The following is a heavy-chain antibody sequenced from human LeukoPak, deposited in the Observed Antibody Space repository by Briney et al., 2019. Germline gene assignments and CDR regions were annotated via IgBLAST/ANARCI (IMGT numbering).Heavy chain of an antibody. CDR3: ASSSWGWFDP. CDR2: LYSSGTT. Sequence: PSETLSLTCTVSGGSISSGSNYWNWIRQPAGKELEWIGRLYSSGTTNYNPSLKSRVTISVDTSKNQFSLNLSSVTAADTAVYYCASSSWGWFDPWGQGTLVTVSS. CDR1: GGSISSGSNY. D-gene: IGHD2-2*01. J-gene: IGHJ5*02. V-gene: IGHV4-61*02.